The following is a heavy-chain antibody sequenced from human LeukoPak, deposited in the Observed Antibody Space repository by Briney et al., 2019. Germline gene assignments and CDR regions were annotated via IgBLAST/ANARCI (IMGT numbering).Heavy chain of an antibody. J-gene: IGHJ1*01. V-gene: IGHV3-33*01. CDR2: AYGDGSSQ. Sequence: GGSLRLSCAASGFTFSGYGMHWVRQAPGKGLEWVAVAYGDGSSQYYADSVKGRLSISKDISKNTLSLQMNSLRAEDTAVYSCATGGNFYYSHWGQETLVTVSS. CDR3: ATGGNFYYSH. CDR1: GFTFSGYG. D-gene: IGHD4-11*01.